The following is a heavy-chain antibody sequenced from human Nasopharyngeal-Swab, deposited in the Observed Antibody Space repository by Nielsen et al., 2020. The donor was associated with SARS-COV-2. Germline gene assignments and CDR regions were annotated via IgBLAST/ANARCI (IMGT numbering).Heavy chain of an antibody. CDR3: ATWMTGHFDH. V-gene: IGHV3-23*01. D-gene: IGHD1-14*01. J-gene: IGHJ4*02. CDR2: VDFDGVRT. CDR1: GYIFGNYA. Sequence: GASLQISCTGSGYIFGNYAISWVRQAPGQGLEWVSTVDFDGVRTHYADSVKGRFLVSRDNSKNTAYLQMYNLAVEDAAVYYCATWMTGHFDHWGQGTLVP.